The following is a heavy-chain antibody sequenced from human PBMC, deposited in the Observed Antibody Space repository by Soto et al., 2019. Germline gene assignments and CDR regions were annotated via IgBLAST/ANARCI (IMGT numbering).Heavy chain of an antibody. CDR1: GFTLSPYS. V-gene: IGHV3-48*04. CDR3: ARDRDYSYDY. CDR2: IRTGGTI. D-gene: IGHD2-15*01. J-gene: IGHJ4*02. Sequence: GGSLRLSCAASGFTLSPYSMNWVRQAPGKGLEWVSYIRTGGTISYADSVKGRFTISGDNAKNSVFLQMNSLRAEDTAVYYCARDRDYSYDYWGPGTLVTVSS.